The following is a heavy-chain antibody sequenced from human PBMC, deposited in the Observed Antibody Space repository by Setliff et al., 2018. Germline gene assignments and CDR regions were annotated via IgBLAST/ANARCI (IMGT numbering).Heavy chain of an antibody. V-gene: IGHV3-74*01. D-gene: IGHD3-22*01. J-gene: IGHJ4*02. CDR3: ARGPYYYDSSGYYYY. CDR1: GFTFSSYW. CDR2: INTDGSST. Sequence: SLRLSCAASGFTFSSYWMHWVRQAPGKGLVWVSRINTDGSSTSYADSVKGRFTISRDNAKNTLYLQMNSLRAEDTAVYYCARGPYYYDSSGYYYYWGQGTLVTVSS.